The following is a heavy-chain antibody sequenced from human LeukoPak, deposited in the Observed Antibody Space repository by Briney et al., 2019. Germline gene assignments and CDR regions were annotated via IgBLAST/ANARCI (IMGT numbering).Heavy chain of an antibody. V-gene: IGHV3-48*04. CDR1: GFTFSSTS. CDR3: ATTRYSGSLDY. D-gene: IGHD1-26*01. CDR2: ITSSSSAM. J-gene: IGHJ4*02. Sequence: PGVSLRLSCAASGFTFSSTSMNWVRHAPGEGLEWVSYITSSSSAMYYADSVKGRFTISRDNAKNSLYLQMSSLRAEDTAVYYCATTRYSGSLDYWGQGALVTVSS.